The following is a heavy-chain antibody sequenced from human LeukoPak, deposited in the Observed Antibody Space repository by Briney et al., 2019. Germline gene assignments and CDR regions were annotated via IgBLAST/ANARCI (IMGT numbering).Heavy chain of an antibody. CDR1: GGTFSSYA. CDR2: IIPIFGIA. D-gene: IGHD2-2*01. Sequence: SVKVSCKASGGTFSSYAISWVRQAPGQGLEWMGRIIPIFGIANYAQKFQGRVTITADKSTSTAYMELSSLRSEDTAVYYCAHIGVGDYDYGMDVWGQGTTVTVSS. J-gene: IGHJ6*02. V-gene: IGHV1-69*04. CDR3: AHIGVGDYDYGMDV.